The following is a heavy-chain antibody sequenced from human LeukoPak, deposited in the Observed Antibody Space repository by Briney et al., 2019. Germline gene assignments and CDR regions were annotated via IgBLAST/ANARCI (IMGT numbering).Heavy chain of an antibody. CDR2: IWYGGSNK. V-gene: IGHV3-33*01. CDR3: ARVYSSSWYFWFDP. CDR1: GFTFSSYG. Sequence: GRSLRLSCAASGFTFSSYGMHWVRQAPGKGLEWVAVIWYGGSNKYYADSVKGRFTISRDNSKNTLYLQMNSLRAEDTAVYYCARVYSSSWYFWFDPWGQGTLVTVSS. J-gene: IGHJ5*02. D-gene: IGHD6-13*01.